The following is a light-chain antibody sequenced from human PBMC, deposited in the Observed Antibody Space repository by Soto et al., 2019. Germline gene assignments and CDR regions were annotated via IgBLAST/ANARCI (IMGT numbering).Light chain of an antibody. V-gene: IGKV1-39*01. J-gene: IGKJ4*01. CDR3: QQSYTAPT. CDR2: EAS. Sequence: DIQLTQSPSSLSASLGDRVTLTCRASQSLRIYLNWYQQKPGKAPKLLMYEASSLHSGVPSRFSGSGSGTDFTLTISSLQPEDFATYYCQQSYTAPTFGGVTKVQIK. CDR1: QSLRIY.